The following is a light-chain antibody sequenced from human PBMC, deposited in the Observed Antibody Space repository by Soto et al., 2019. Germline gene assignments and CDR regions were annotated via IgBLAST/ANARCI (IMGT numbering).Light chain of an antibody. J-gene: IGLJ1*01. CDR2: KDN. Sequence: QSLLTQPPSASGTPGETGTISCSGSSSNIGSNYVYWYQQLPGTAPKLLIYKDNQRPSGVPDRFSGSKSGTSASLAISGLRSEDEADYYCAAWDGSLSEVFGTGTKVTVL. V-gene: IGLV1-47*01. CDR1: SSNIGSNY. CDR3: AAWDGSLSEV.